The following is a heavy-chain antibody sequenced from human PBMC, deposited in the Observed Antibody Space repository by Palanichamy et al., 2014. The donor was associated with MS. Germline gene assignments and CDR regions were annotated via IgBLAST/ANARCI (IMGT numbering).Heavy chain of an antibody. CDR2: IYSGGST. Sequence: EVQLVESGGGLIQPGGSLRLSCTVSGFTVSSTYMNWVRQAPGKGLEWVSVIYSGGSTYYADFVMGRFTISRDNSKNTLYLQMNSLRVEDTAVYYCASGGLAGEIGPFWGQGTLVTVSS. CDR3: ASGGLAGEIGPF. CDR1: GFTVSSTY. J-gene: IGHJ4*02. V-gene: IGHV3-53*01. D-gene: IGHD3-10*01.